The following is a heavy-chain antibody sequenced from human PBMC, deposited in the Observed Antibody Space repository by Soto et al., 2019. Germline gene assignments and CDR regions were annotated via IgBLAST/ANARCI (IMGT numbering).Heavy chain of an antibody. Sequence: ASVKVSCKASGYTFTSYYMHWVRQAPGQGLEWMGIINPSGGSTSYAQKFQGRVTMTRDTSTSTVYMELSSLRSEDTAVYYCASGGRYYYDSSGYANDYWGQGTLVTVS. CDR1: GYTFTSYY. CDR2: INPSGGST. D-gene: IGHD3-22*01. V-gene: IGHV1-46*01. CDR3: ASGGRYYYDSSGYANDY. J-gene: IGHJ4*02.